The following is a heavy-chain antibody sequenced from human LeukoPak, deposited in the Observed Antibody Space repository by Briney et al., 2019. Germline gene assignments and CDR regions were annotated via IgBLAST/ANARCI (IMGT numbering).Heavy chain of an antibody. V-gene: IGHV3-23*01. CDR3: AKDVRDDSSGYDVY. CDR1: GFSFSAYS. J-gene: IGHJ4*02. CDR2: ISGSGGST. Sequence: GGSLRLSCAASGFSFSAYSMNWVRQAPGKGREWVSAISGSGGSTYYADSVKGRFTISRDNSKNTLYLQMNSLRAEDTAVYYCAKDVRDDSSGYDVYWGQGTLVTVSS. D-gene: IGHD3-22*01.